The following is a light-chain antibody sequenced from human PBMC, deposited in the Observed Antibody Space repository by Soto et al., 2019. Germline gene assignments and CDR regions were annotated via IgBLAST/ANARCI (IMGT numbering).Light chain of an antibody. CDR2: RAS. V-gene: IGKV3-20*01. CDR3: QQYGGSPPYT. J-gene: IGKJ2*01. Sequence: EIVLTQSPGTLSLSPGERATLSCRASQSVSSIYLAWYQQKPGQAPRLLIYRASSRATGIPDRLSGSGSGTGFTLTISRLEPEDFAVYYCQQYGGSPPYTFGQGTKLEIK. CDR1: QSVSSIY.